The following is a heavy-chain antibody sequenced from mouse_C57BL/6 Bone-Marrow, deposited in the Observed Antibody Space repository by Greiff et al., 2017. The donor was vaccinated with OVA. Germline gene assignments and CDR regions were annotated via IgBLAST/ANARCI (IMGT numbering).Heavy chain of an antibody. V-gene: IGHV5-4*01. CDR1: GFTFSSYS. J-gene: IGHJ2*01. Sequence: EVQLVESGGGLVKPGASLKLSCAASGFTFSSYSMSWVRQTPEKRLEWVATISAGSGCTYYPDNVKGRFTISRDNAKNNLYLQMGHLKSEDAAMSYYDRGYGVDYWGQGTTLTVSS. CDR2: ISAGSGCT. CDR3: DRGYGVDY. D-gene: IGHD1-1*01.